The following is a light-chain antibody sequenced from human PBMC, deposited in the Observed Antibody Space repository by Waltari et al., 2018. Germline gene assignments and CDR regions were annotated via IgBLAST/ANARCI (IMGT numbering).Light chain of an antibody. J-gene: IGKJ2*01. CDR1: QSFSGRF. V-gene: IGKV3-20*01. CDR2: GAS. CDR3: QQYGTSPPYT. Sequence: EIALTQSPGTLSLSPGERDTLSCRASQSFSGRFLAWYQQKPGQAPRLLIYGASNRATGIPDRFSGSESETDFTLAISRLEPEDCAVYFCQQYGTSPPYTFGQGTKLEIK.